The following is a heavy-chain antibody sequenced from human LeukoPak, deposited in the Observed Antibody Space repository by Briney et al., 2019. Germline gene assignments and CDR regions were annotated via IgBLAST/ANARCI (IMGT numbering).Heavy chain of an antibody. V-gene: IGHV4-38-2*02. CDR1: GGSISSYY. J-gene: IGHJ4*02. CDR2: IYHSGST. Sequence: SETLSLTCTVSGGSISSYYWGWIRQPPGKGLEWIGSIYHSGSTYYNPSLKSRVTISVDTSKNQFSLKLSSVTAADTAVYYCARHELAAGYFDYWGQGTLVTVSS. CDR3: ARHELAAGYFDY. D-gene: IGHD6-13*01.